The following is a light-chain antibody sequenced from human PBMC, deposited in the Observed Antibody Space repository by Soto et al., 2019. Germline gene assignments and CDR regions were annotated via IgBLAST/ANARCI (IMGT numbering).Light chain of an antibody. CDR1: HNDIGTYDY. CDR3: SSFTSNRIYV. J-gene: IGLJ1*01. CDR2: GVT. V-gene: IGLV2-14*03. Sequence: QSALTQPTSVSGSPGQSITIYCSGNHNDIGTYDYVSWYQQHPGRAPRLLIHGVTTRPSGISGRFSASKSGLTASLTISGLQPEDEADYYCSSFTSNRIYVFGPGTKLTVL.